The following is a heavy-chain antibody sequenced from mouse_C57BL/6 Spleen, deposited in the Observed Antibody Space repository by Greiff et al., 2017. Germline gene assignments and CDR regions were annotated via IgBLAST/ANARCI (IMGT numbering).Heavy chain of an antibody. J-gene: IGHJ1*03. CDR1: GYTFTSYW. CDR2: INPSNGGT. D-gene: IGHD1-2*01. CDR3: AIMTTGGDWYFDV. Sequence: QVQLQQPGTELVKPGASVKLSCKASGYTFTSYWMHWVKQRPGQGLEWIGNINPSNGGTTYNEKFKSKATLTVDKSSSTAYMQLSSLTSEDSAVYYCAIMTTGGDWYFDVWGTGTTVTVSS. V-gene: IGHV1-53*01.